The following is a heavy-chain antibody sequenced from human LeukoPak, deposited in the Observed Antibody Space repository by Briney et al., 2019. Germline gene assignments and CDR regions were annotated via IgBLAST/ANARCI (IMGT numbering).Heavy chain of an antibody. CDR2: IYHSGST. Sequence: SETLSLTCAVPVGSISSSNWWSWVGQPPGKGREWIGEIYHSGSTNYNPSLKSRVTISVDKSKNHFSLKMSSVTAADTGVYYCARSIYSGSTIYFDYWGQGTLVTVSS. CDR1: VGSISSSNW. V-gene: IGHV4-4*02. D-gene: IGHD3-10*01. CDR3: ARSIYSGSTIYFDY. J-gene: IGHJ4*02.